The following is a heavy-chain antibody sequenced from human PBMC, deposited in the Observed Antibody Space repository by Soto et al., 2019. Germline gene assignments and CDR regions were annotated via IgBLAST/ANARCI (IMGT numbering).Heavy chain of an antibody. V-gene: IGHV3-23*01. Sequence: GGSLRLSCAASGFDFSSDVMNWVRQAPGKGLEWVASIFGSGRTTYYADSVKGRFNISRDNSKNTLYLQLKSLRVEDTALYYSAKSHSGSFFAAFDLWGQGTMVTVSS. D-gene: IGHD1-26*01. CDR1: GFDFSSDV. J-gene: IGHJ3*01. CDR3: AKSHSGSFFAAFDL. CDR2: IFGSGRTT.